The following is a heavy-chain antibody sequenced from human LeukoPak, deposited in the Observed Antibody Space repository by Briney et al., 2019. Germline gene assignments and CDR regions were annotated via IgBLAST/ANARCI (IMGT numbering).Heavy chain of an antibody. D-gene: IGHD3-10*01. CDR2: INHSGST. CDR3: AHYGSGSYYNVNYFDY. J-gene: IGHJ4*02. Sequence: SETLSLTCTVSGGSISSNSYYWGWIRQSPGKGLEWIGEINHSGSTNYNPSLKSRVTISVDTSKNQFSLKLSSVTAADTAVYYCAHYGSGSYYNVNYFDYWGQGTLVTVSS. CDR1: GGSISSNSYY. V-gene: IGHV4-39*01.